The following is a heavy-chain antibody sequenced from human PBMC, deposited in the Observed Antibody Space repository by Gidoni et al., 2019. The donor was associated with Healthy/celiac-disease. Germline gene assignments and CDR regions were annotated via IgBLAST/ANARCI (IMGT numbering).Heavy chain of an antibody. J-gene: IGHJ4*02. V-gene: IGHV3-48*03. CDR3: ASIGYSIRDY. D-gene: IGHD6-13*01. Sequence: EVQLVESGGGLVQPGGSLRLSCAASGFTFSSYEMNWVRQAPGKGLEWVSDISSSGSTIYYADSVKGRFTISRDNAKNSLYLQMNSLRAEDTAVYYCASIGYSIRDYWGQGTLVTVSS. CDR2: ISSSGSTI. CDR1: GFTFSSYE.